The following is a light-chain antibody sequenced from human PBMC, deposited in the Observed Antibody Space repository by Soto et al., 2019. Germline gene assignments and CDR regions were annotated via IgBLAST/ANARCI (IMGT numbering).Light chain of an antibody. V-gene: IGKV1-5*03. CDR3: QQYDSYSVRT. CDR1: QTITTS. Sequence: DIQMTQSPSTLSASVGDEVTITCRASQTITTSLAWYQQKPGKAPKLLIYKASSLESGVPSRFSGSGSGTEFTLTISSLQPDDFATYCCQQYDSYSVRTFGQGTKVEI. J-gene: IGKJ1*01. CDR2: KAS.